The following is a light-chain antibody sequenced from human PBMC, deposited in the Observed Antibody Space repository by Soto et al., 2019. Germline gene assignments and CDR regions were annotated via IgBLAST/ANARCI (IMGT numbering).Light chain of an antibody. CDR2: SDN. CDR3: TTWDDSLNMV. Sequence: QSVLTQPPSVSGTPGQRVTISCSGSSSNIGSNTVNWYQQLPGTAPKLLIYSDNQRPSGVPDRFSGSKSGTSASLAISGLQSEDEADYYCTTWDDSLNMVFGGGTQLTVL. V-gene: IGLV1-44*01. J-gene: IGLJ2*01. CDR1: SSNIGSNT.